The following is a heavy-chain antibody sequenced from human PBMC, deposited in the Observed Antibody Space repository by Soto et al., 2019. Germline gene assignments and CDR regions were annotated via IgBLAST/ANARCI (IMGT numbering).Heavy chain of an antibody. CDR1: GFTFSSYA. J-gene: IGHJ4*02. V-gene: IGHV3-23*01. CDR3: ARRGSGSYYDY. D-gene: IGHD1-26*01. Sequence: EVQLLESGGGLVQPGGSLRLSCAASGFTFSSYAMRWARQAPGKGLEWVSAISGSGGSTYYADSVKGRFTISRDSSKNPLYRQVNSLRAEDTAVYYCARRGSGSYYDYWGQGTLVTVSS. CDR2: ISGSGGST.